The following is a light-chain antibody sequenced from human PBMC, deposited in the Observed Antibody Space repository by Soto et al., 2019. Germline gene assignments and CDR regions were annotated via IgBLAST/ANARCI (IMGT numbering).Light chain of an antibody. Sequence: EIVLTQSPGTLSLSPGERATLSCRASQSVNSNYLAWYQQKFGQTPRLLIYGASSRATGIPDRFSGSGSGTDFTLTISRLEPEDFAVYYCQQYGGSPRTFGQGTKVEIK. V-gene: IGKV3-20*01. J-gene: IGKJ1*01. CDR3: QQYGGSPRT. CDR1: QSVNSNY. CDR2: GAS.